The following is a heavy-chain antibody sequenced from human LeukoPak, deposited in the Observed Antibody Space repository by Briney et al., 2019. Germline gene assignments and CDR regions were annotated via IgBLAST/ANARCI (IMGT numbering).Heavy chain of an antibody. D-gene: IGHD1-26*01. Sequence: ASVKVSCKASGYTFSDYDINWVRQATGQGLEWMGWINPKSGNAGYAQKFQGRVTMTRNTSISTAYMELSSLRSEDTADYYCARALAWGGSSYSYYYMDVWDKGTTVTVSS. CDR2: INPKSGNA. CDR3: ARALAWGGSSYSYYYMDV. CDR1: GYTFSDYD. V-gene: IGHV1-8*01. J-gene: IGHJ6*03.